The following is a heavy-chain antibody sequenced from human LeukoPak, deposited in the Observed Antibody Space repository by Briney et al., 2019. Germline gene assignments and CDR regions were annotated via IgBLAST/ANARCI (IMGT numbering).Heavy chain of an antibody. J-gene: IGHJ5*02. Sequence: ASVKVSCKASGYTFTSYGISWVRQAPGQGLEWMGWISTLNGNTNYIPKFQGRITMTTDTSTSTAYMELRSLRSDDAAVYYCARRGTYFDPWGQGTLVSVSS. D-gene: IGHD1-7*01. CDR1: GYTFTSYG. CDR2: ISTLNGNT. V-gene: IGHV1-18*01. CDR3: ARRGTYFDP.